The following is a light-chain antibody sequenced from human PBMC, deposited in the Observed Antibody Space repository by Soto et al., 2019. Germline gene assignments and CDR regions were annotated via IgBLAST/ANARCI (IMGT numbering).Light chain of an antibody. CDR3: SSPTASPTRI. V-gene: IGLV2-14*01. CDR2: EVT. CDR1: SSDVGGYNH. J-gene: IGLJ1*01. Sequence: QSVLTQPASVSGSPGQSITISCTGTSSDVGGYNHVSWYQHHPGKAPKRIIYEVTKRPSVVSNRFSGYKSGETASLTISGLQAEDDDDYYCSSPTASPTRIFGTGTKLTVL.